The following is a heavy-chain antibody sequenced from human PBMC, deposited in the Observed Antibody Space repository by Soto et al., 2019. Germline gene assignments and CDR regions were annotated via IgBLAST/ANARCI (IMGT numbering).Heavy chain of an antibody. CDR2: IIPIFGTA. CDR1: GGTFSSYD. D-gene: IGHD6-19*01. V-gene: IGHV1-69*01. J-gene: IGHJ1*01. Sequence: HVQLVQSGAEVKKPGSSVKVSFKASGGTFSSYDISWVRQAPGHGLDWMGGIIPIFGTANYAQKFQGRVTITADESTSTAYRERSSLRSGDTAVYYGARGGGYSSGWLTPTQHWCQGTLVTVFS. CDR3: ARGGGYSSGWLTPTQH.